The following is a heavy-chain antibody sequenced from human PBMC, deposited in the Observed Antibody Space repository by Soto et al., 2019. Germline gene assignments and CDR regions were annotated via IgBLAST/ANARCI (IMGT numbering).Heavy chain of an antibody. J-gene: IGHJ4*02. CDR1: GVGFSNYG. Sequence: GGSLRLSCATSGVGFSNYGMSWVRQAPGKGLEWVSGISASGDSTYYADPVKGRFTISGDNSKNTLYLQMNSLRAEDTAVYYCARESGYSYGGYYFDYWGQGTLVTVSS. CDR2: ISASGDST. D-gene: IGHD5-18*01. V-gene: IGHV3-23*01. CDR3: ARESGYSYGGYYFDY.